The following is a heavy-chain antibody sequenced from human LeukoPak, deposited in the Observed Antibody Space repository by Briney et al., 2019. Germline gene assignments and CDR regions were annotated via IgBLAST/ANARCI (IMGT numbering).Heavy chain of an antibody. Sequence: PGGSLRLSCAASGFTFSSYGMHWVRQAPXXXLEWVAVIWYDGSNKYYADSVKGRFTISRDNSKNTLYLQMNSLRAEDTAVYYCARLKYQLLSAAFDIWGQGTMVTVSS. D-gene: IGHD2-2*01. CDR3: ARLKYQLLSAAFDI. CDR2: IWYDGSNK. J-gene: IGHJ3*02. CDR1: GFTFSSYG. V-gene: IGHV3-33*01.